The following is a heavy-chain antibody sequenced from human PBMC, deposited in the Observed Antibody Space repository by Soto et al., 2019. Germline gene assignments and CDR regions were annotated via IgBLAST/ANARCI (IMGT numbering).Heavy chain of an antibody. Sequence: LSLTCAVYGGSFSGYYWSWIRQPPGKGLEWLGYIYYSGTTNYNPPLKSRITISVDTSGNQFSLKLSSVTAADTAVYFCARTYCTTTACQAHGIDVWGQGTTVTVSS. J-gene: IGHJ6*02. V-gene: IGHV4-34*11. CDR3: ARTYCTTTACQAHGIDV. CDR1: GGSFSGYY. D-gene: IGHD4-4*01. CDR2: IYYSGTT.